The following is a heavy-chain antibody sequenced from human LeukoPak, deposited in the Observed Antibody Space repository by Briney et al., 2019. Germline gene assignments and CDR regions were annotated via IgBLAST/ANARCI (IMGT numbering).Heavy chain of an antibody. CDR1: GYSISSGYY. V-gene: IGHV4-38-2*02. CDR2: IYHSGST. J-gene: IGHJ4*02. CDR3: ARENHDYGGNFDY. D-gene: IGHD4-23*01. Sequence: SETLSLTCAVSGYSISSGYYWGWLRQPPGKGLEWIGSIYHSGSTYYNPSLKSRVTISVNTSKNQFSLKLSSLTAADTAVYYCARENHDYGGNFDYWGQGTLVTVSS.